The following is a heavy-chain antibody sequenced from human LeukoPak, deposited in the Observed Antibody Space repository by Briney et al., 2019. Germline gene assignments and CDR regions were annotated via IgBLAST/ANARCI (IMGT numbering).Heavy chain of an antibody. D-gene: IGHD2-2*01. Sequence: GGSLRLSCAASGFTFRSYSMNWLRQAPAKGLEWVSSISSSSSYIYYADSVKGRFTISRDNAKNSLYLQMNSLRAEDTAVYYCARAGIGGSSTSCDYWGQGTLVTVSS. J-gene: IGHJ4*02. V-gene: IGHV3-21*01. CDR2: ISSSSSYI. CDR1: GFTFRSYS. CDR3: ARAGIGGSSTSCDY.